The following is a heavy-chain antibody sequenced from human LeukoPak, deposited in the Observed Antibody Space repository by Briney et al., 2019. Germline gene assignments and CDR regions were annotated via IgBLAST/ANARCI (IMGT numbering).Heavy chain of an antibody. CDR1: GGSLSSSSYY. D-gene: IGHD4-11*01. Sequence: SETLSLTCTVSGGSLSSSSYYWGWIRQPPGKGLEWIGNIYYSGSTNYNPSLKSRVTISVDTSKNQFSLKLSSVTAADTAVYYCARRGTVTTERFDYWGQGTLVTVSS. J-gene: IGHJ4*02. CDR2: IYYSGST. V-gene: IGHV4-39*01. CDR3: ARRGTVTTERFDY.